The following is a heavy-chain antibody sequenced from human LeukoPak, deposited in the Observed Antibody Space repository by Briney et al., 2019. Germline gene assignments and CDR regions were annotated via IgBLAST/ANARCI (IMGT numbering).Heavy chain of an antibody. D-gene: IGHD2-21*02. CDR3: ASEPIYCGSDCYSRYFDY. V-gene: IGHV1-69*13. CDR2: IIPIFGTA. J-gene: IGHJ4*02. CDR1: GGTFSSYA. Sequence: SVKVSCKASGGTFSSYAISWVRQAPGQGLEWMGGIIPIFGTAEYAHKFQGRVTNTADESTSTAYMELSSLRSEDTAVYYCASEPIYCGSDCYSRYFDYWGQGTLVTVST.